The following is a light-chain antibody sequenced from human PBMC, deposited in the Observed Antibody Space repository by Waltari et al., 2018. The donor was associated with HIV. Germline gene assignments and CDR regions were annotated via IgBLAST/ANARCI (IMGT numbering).Light chain of an antibody. CDR1: VGSYNL. J-gene: IGLJ2*01. CDR3: CSYTGTNPFLL. Sequence: VGSYNLVSWYQGIAPKVIIYEVTQRPSGVSSRFSGSKSGNTASLTISGLQAEDEANYYCCSYTGTNPFLLFGGGTKLTVL. CDR2: EVT. V-gene: IGLV2-23*02.